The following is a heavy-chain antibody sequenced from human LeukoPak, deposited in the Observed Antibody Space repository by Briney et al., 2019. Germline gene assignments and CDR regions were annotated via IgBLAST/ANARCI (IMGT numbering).Heavy chain of an antibody. D-gene: IGHD2-2*01. V-gene: IGHV3-66*01. CDR2: IYSGGST. CDR1: GFTVSSNY. Sequence: GGSLRLSCAASGFTVSSNYMSWVRQAPGKGLEWVSVIYSGGSTYYADSVKGRFTISRDNSKNTLYLQMNSLRAEDTAVYYCARGYCSSTSCSYFDYWGQGTLVTVSS. CDR3: ARGYCSSTSCSYFDY. J-gene: IGHJ4*02.